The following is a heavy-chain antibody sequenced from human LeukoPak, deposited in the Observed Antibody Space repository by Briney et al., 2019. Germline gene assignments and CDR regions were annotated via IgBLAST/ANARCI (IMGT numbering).Heavy chain of an antibody. CDR3: AKVTSVAEYFDY. CDR1: GFTFSSYA. J-gene: IGHJ4*02. D-gene: IGHD6-19*01. Sequence: GGSLRRFCAASGFTFSSYAMSWVHQAPGTGLELVSAISGSGGSTYYADSVKGRFTISRDNSKNTLYLQMNSLRAEDTAKYYCAKVTSVAEYFDYWGQGTLVTVSS. CDR2: ISGSGGST. V-gene: IGHV3-23*01.